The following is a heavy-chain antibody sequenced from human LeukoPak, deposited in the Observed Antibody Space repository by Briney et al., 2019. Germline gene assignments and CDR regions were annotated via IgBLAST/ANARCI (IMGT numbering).Heavy chain of an antibody. D-gene: IGHD1-26*01. CDR3: ARDPSGSGSDWPNWGFDY. CDR1: GFTFSAYA. Sequence: PGRSLRLSCAASGFTFSAYAIHWVRQAPGKGLEWVAFISYDGGTKDYTDSVKGRFTISRDNSKNTLFPQMNSLRAEDTAVYYCARDPSGSGSDWPNWGFDYWGQGTLVTVSS. J-gene: IGHJ4*02. V-gene: IGHV3-30-3*01. CDR2: ISYDGGTK.